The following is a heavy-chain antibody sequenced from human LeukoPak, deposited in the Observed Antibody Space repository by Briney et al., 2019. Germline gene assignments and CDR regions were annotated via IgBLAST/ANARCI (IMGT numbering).Heavy chain of an antibody. CDR1: GYSFTSYW. D-gene: IGHD3-22*01. J-gene: IGHJ4*02. Sequence: GESLKISCKGSGYSFTSYWIGWVRQKPGKGLEWMGIIYPGDSDTRYSPSFQGQVTISADKSISTAYLQWSSLKASDTAMYYCARRKYYDSSGYYTFDYWGQGTLVTVSS. CDR3: ARRKYYDSSGYYTFDY. CDR2: IYPGDSDT. V-gene: IGHV5-51*01.